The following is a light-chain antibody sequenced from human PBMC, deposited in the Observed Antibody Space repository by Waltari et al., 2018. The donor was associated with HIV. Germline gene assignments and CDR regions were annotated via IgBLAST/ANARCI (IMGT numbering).Light chain of an antibody. J-gene: IGLJ2*01. CDR3: LLSMGSGLSV. Sequence: QTVVTQEPSFSVSPGGTVTLTCGLSSGSVSTTYYPSWYQHTPGQAPRTLIYNTNTRSSGVPACLSCSMRLNIAALIVTGAQADDDCDYSCLLSMGSGLSVFGGGTKLTFL. CDR2: NTN. CDR1: SGSVSTTYY. V-gene: IGLV8-61*02.